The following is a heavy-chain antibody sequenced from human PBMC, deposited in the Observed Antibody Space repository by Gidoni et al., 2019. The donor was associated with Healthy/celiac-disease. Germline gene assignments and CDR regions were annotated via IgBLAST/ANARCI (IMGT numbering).Heavy chain of an antibody. CDR2: IYYSGST. Sequence: QVQLQESGPGLVKPSETLSLTCTVSGGSISSYYWSWIRQPPGKGLEWIGYIYYSGSTNYNPSLKSRVTISVDTSKNQFSLKLSSVTAADTAVYYCVRVIVATSKAYFDYWGQGTLVTVSS. V-gene: IGHV4-59*01. CDR3: VRVIVATSKAYFDY. D-gene: IGHD5-12*01. J-gene: IGHJ4*02. CDR1: GGSISSYY.